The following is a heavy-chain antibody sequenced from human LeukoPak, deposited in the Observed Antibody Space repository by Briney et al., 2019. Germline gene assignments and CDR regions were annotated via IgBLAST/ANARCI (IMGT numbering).Heavy chain of an antibody. CDR1: GFTISSYW. J-gene: IGHJ3*02. CDR2: INYSGST. Sequence: SGTLSLSCAVSGFTISSYWLSWVRQAPGKGLEWIGCINYSGSTNYNRSLKSRVTISVETSKNQFSLKLSPVTAAEPSVYYWSRGRSITMPSRAFDIWLQGRMVSVSS. CDR3: SRGRSITMPSRAFDI. D-gene: IGHD3-10*01. V-gene: IGHV4-59*01.